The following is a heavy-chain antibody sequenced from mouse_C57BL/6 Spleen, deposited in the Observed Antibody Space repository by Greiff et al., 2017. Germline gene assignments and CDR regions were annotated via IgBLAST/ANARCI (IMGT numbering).Heavy chain of an antibody. CDR2: LDPKTGST. CDR1: GYTFTSYG. D-gene: IGHD1-1*02. Sequence: QVQLQQSGAELARPGASVTLSCKASGYTFTSYGISWVKQRTGQGLEWFGDLDPKTGSTYYNEKFKGKATLTADKSSSTAYMELRSLTSEDSAVYFCAMWYHFDYWGQGTTLTVSS. J-gene: IGHJ2*01. CDR3: AMWYHFDY. V-gene: IGHV1-81*01.